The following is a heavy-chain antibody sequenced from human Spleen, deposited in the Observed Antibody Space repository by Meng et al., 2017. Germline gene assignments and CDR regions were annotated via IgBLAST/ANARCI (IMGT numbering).Heavy chain of an antibody. CDR2: IYYSGST. J-gene: IGHJ5*02. V-gene: IGHV4-61*01. Sequence: SETLSLTCTVSGGSISSSSYYWGWIRQPPGNGLEWIGHIYYSGSTNYNPSLKSRVTISVDTSKNQFSLKLTSVTAADTAIYYCARERRNWIDPWGQGTLVTVSS. CDR1: GGSISSSSYY. CDR3: ARERRNWIDP.